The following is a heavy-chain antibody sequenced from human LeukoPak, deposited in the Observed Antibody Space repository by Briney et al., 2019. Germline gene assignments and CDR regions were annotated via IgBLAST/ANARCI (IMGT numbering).Heavy chain of an antibody. D-gene: IGHD3-22*01. CDR1: GYTSTGYY. CDR3: ARGWDNSLSSGFDY. CDR2: INPDSGGT. J-gene: IGHJ4*02. Sequence: ASVKVSCKASGYTSTGYYINWVRQAPGQGLEWLGWINPDSGGTSYALNFRGRVTMTRDKSITTAYMDLSSLRSDDTAVYYCARGWDNSLSSGFDYWGQGTLVTVSS. V-gene: IGHV1-2*02.